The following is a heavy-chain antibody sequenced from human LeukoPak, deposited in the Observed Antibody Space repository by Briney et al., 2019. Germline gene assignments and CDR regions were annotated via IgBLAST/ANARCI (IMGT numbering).Heavy chain of an antibody. CDR1: GFTFRSYA. CDR2: ISYDGSNK. J-gene: IGHJ4*02. V-gene: IGHV3-30-3*01. CDR3: ARDISNRVRYFDY. Sequence: GGSLRLSCAASGFTFRSYAMHWVRQAPGKGLEWVAVISYDGSNKYYADSVKGRFTISRDNSKNTLYLQMNSLRAEDTAVYYCARDISNRVRYFDYWGQGTLVTVSS. D-gene: IGHD3-9*01.